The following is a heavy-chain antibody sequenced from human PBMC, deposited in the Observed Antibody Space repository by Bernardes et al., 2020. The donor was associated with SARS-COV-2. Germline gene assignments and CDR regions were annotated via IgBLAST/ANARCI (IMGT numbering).Heavy chain of an antibody. V-gene: IGHV1-8*01. Sequence: ASVKVSCKTSGYTFTSYDITWVRQATGQGLEWMGWMNPNSGHTGYAQKFQGRVTMTGNTSISTAYMELSGLKSEDTAVYYCARIIGQVEGTYGYWGRGTLFIVSS. CDR1: GYTFTSYD. J-gene: IGHJ4*02. CDR3: ARIIGQVEGTYGY. CDR2: MNPNSGHT. D-gene: IGHD4-17*01.